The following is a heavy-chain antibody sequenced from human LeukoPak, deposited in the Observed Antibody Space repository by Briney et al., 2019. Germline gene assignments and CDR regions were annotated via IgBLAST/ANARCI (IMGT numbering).Heavy chain of an antibody. CDR3: AKLSGTYYYDSSGYYDLDY. D-gene: IGHD3-22*01. Sequence: PGGSLRLSCAASGFTFSSYEMNWVRQAPGKGLEWVAFIRFDGTNKYYADSVKGRFTISRDNSKNTLDLQMNSLKAEDTAVYYCAKLSGTYYYDSSGYYDLDYWGQGTLVTVSS. CDR2: IRFDGTNK. J-gene: IGHJ4*02. V-gene: IGHV3-30*02. CDR1: GFTFSSYE.